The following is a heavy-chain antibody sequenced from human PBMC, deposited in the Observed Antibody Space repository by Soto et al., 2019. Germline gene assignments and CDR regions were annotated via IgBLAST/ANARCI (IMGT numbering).Heavy chain of an antibody. J-gene: IGHJ6*02. CDR3: AKNGQPPYYYYGLDV. CDR2: INAGNGNT. V-gene: IGHV1-3*01. D-gene: IGHD2-8*01. Sequence: GASVKVSCKASGYTFTSYAMCWVRQAPGQRLEWMGWINAGNGNTNYAQKFQDRVSMTIDTSTGTAYMELRSLTSDDTAIYYCAKNGQPPYYYYGLDVWGQGTKVTVSS. CDR1: GYTFTSYA.